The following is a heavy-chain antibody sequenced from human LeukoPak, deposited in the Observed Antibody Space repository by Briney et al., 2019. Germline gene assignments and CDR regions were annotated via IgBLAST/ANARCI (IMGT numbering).Heavy chain of an antibody. J-gene: IGHJ4*02. CDR3: ARDASPYSSSWHIDY. V-gene: IGHV3-23*01. CDR2: FSGSGGGT. CDR1: GFTFSSYA. Sequence: GGSLRLSCAASGFTFSSYAMSWVRQAPGKGLEWVSSFSGSGGGTYYADSVKGRFTISRDNSKNTLYLQMNSLRAEDTAVYYCARDASPYSSSWHIDYWGQGTLVTVSS. D-gene: IGHD6-13*01.